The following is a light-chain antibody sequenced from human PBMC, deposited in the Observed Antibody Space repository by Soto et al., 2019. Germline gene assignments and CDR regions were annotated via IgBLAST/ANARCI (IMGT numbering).Light chain of an antibody. CDR1: KNDIGVYDF. J-gene: IGLJ1*01. V-gene: IGLV2-8*01. CDR2: EVV. CDR3: RSYAVSNTYV. Sequence: QSALTQPRSASGSPGESLIISCTGTKNDIGVYDFVSWYQHHPGKAPRLIIYEVVQRPSGVPDRFSGSKSGNTASLTVSGLQAADDADYFCRSYAVSNTYVFGSGTKVTV.